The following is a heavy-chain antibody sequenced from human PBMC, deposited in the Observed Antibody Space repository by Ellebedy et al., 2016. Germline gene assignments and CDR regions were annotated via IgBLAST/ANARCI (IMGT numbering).Heavy chain of an antibody. J-gene: IGHJ4*02. Sequence: ASVKVSCKASGYTFTSYGISWVRQAPGQGLEWMGWISAYNGNTNYAQKLQGRVTMTKDTSTSTVYMELRSLISDDTAVYYCARDSRVTFGGLIVYFDFWGQGTLVTVSS. CDR1: GYTFTSYG. D-gene: IGHD3-16*02. CDR2: ISAYNGNT. CDR3: ARDSRVTFGGLIVYFDF. V-gene: IGHV1-18*01.